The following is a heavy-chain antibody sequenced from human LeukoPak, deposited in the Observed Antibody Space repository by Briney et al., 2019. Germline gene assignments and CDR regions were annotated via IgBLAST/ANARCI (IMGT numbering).Heavy chain of an antibody. CDR3: ARGGLSGSYFLY. CDR2: ITSSSGTI. D-gene: IGHD1-26*01. J-gene: IGHJ4*01. CDR1: GFTFSSYS. V-gene: IGHV3-48*02. Sequence: GGSLRLSCAASGFTFSSYSMNWVPQAPGKGLEWLSYITSSSGTIYYADSVKGRFTISRDNAKNSLYLQMNSLRDEDTAVYFCARGGLSGSYFLYWGHGTLVTVSS.